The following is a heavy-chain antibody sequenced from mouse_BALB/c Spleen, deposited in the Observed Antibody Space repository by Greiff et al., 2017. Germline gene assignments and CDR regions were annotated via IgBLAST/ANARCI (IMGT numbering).Heavy chain of an antibody. Sequence: QVQLQQPGAELVRPGASVKLSCKASGYTFTSYWINWVKQRPGQGLEWIGNIYPSDSYTNYKQKFKDKATLTVDKSSSTAYMQLSSPTAEDSAVYYCTRWRDGLYAMDYWGQGTSVTVSS. V-gene: IGHV1-69*02. D-gene: IGHD2-3*01. CDR2: IYPSDSYT. J-gene: IGHJ4*01. CDR3: TRWRDGLYAMDY. CDR1: GYTFTSYW.